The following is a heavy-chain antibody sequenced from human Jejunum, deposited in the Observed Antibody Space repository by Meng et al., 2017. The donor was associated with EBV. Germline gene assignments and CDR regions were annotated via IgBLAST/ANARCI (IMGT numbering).Heavy chain of an antibody. J-gene: IGHJ4*02. CDR1: GGSISSYF. CDR3: ARSLYSTGWFSADN. D-gene: IGHD6-13*01. CDR2: IFYSGNT. V-gene: IGHV4-59*01. Sequence: QLRESGPGLGKPSETLSLTCTVSGGSISSYFWSWIRQPQGKGLEWIGDIFYSGNTNYNPSLNSRVTISIDTSKNQFSLKLSSVTAADTAVYYCARSLYSTGWFSADNWGQGTLVTVSS.